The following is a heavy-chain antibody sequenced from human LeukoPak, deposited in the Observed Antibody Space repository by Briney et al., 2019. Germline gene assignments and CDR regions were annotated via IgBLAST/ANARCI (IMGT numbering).Heavy chain of an antibody. J-gene: IGHJ4*02. CDR1: GFDFSSHA. Sequence: GGSLTLSCAASGFDFSSHAMSWVRQAPGEGLEWVSTISSGGDDTFYANSVKGRFAISRDNLKNTLDLQMNSLRVEDTAVYYCTKRGAYHSGRPMFFEFWGQGTLVTVSS. V-gene: IGHV3-23*01. CDR3: TKRGAYHSGRPMFFEF. D-gene: IGHD1-26*01. CDR2: ISSGGDDT.